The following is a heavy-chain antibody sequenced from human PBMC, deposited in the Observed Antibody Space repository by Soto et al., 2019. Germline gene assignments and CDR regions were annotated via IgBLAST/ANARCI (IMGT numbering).Heavy chain of an antibody. CDR2: ISNSGSVI. V-gene: IGHV3-48*02. D-gene: IGHD3-3*01. CDR1: GFSFISYS. CDR3: VRVFASNTFDL. J-gene: IGHJ3*01. Sequence: PGGSLRLSCAASGFSFISYSMRWVRQAPGRGLEWVSYISNSGSVIHDADSVKGRFTISRDNAKNSLSLQMNSLRDEDTALYYCVRVFASNTFDLWGQGTVVTVSS.